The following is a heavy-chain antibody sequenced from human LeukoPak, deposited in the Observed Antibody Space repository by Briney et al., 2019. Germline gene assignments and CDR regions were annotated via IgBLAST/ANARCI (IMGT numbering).Heavy chain of an antibody. CDR1: GFTFSSYG. V-gene: IGHV3-30*02. J-gene: IGHJ3*02. Sequence: GGSLRLSCAASGFTFSSYGMYWVRQAPGKGLEWVAFIRYDGSNKYYADSVKGRFIISRDNSKNTLYLQMNSLRAEDTAVYYCAADQGEQQLYAFDIWGQGTMVTVSS. CDR3: AADQGEQQLYAFDI. CDR2: IRYDGSNK. D-gene: IGHD6-13*01.